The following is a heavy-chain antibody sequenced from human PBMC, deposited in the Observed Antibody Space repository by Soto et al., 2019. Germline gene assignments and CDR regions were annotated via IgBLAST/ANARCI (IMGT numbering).Heavy chain of an antibody. D-gene: IGHD2-21*02. Sequence: GGSLRLSCAASGFTFSNYGMHWVRQAPGKGLEWVAIILYDGSNEHYADSVKGRFTISRDNSRNTLYLQMNSLRPEDTAMYYCAKARAGDIPTDYWGQGTLVTVSS. J-gene: IGHJ4*02. CDR2: ILYDGSNE. V-gene: IGHV3-30*18. CDR1: GFTFSNYG. CDR3: AKARAGDIPTDY.